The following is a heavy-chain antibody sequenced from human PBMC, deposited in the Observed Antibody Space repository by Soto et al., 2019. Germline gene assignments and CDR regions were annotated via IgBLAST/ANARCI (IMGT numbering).Heavy chain of an antibody. Sequence: QLQLQESGPGLVKPSETLSLTCTVSGGSISSSSYYWGWIRQPPGKGLEWIGSIYYSGSTYYNPSLKSRVTISVDTSKNQFSLKLSSVTAADTAVYYCARHAGTMIVVVRLGDAFDIWGQGTMVTVSS. V-gene: IGHV4-39*01. J-gene: IGHJ3*02. CDR2: IYYSGST. CDR1: GGSISSSSYY. D-gene: IGHD3-22*01. CDR3: ARHAGTMIVVVRLGDAFDI.